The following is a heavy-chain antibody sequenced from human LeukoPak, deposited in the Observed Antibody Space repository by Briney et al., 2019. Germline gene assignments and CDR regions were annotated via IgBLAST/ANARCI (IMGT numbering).Heavy chain of an antibody. Sequence: KPGGSLRLSCAASGFTFSDYYMSWIRQAPGKGLEWVSYISSSSSYTNYADSVKGRFTISRDNSKNTLHLQMNSLRAEDTAVFYCARLIGWSRFDPWGQGALVTVSS. J-gene: IGHJ5*02. CDR1: GFTFSDYY. D-gene: IGHD6-19*01. CDR3: ARLIGWSRFDP. V-gene: IGHV3-11*06. CDR2: ISSSSSYT.